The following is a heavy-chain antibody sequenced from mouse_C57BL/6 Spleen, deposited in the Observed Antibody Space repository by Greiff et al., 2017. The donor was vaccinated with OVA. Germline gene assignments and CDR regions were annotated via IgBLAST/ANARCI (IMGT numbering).Heavy chain of an antibody. CDR3: ARPELTGYFDY. CDR1: GFTFSDYG. V-gene: IGHV5-17*01. J-gene: IGHJ2*01. Sequence: EVMLVESGGGLVKPGGSLKLSCAASGFTFSDYGMHWVRQAPEKGLEWVAYISSGSSTIYYADTVKGRFTISRDNAKNTLFLQLTSLRSEDTAMYYCARPELTGYFDYWGQGTTLTVSS. D-gene: IGHD4-1*01. CDR2: ISSGSSTI.